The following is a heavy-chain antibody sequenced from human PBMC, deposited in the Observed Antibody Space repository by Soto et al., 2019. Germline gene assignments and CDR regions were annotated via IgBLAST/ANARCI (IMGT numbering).Heavy chain of an antibody. CDR2: IVPIVGTA. CDR1: GCTFSSYA. Sequence: SVKVSCKASGCTFSSYAISWVRQAPGQGLEWMGGIVPIVGTANYAQKFQGRVTITADASTDTAYMELSSLRSEDTAVYYCARVMEWLAAPGHGGSAFAIWGQGPMVTAPS. D-gene: IGHD3-3*01. J-gene: IGHJ3*02. CDR3: ARVMEWLAAPGHGGSAFAI. V-gene: IGHV1-69*13.